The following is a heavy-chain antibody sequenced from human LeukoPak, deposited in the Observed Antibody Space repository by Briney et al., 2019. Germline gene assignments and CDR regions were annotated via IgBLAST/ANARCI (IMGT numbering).Heavy chain of an antibody. CDR3: ASPVVRGLTNY. J-gene: IGHJ4*02. D-gene: IGHD3-10*01. Sequence: GALGLPLSGSGFTFRKYWMDLGRQAPGEGLGGVSRINSDGSSTSYADSVKGRFTISRDNAKNTLYLQMNSLRAEDTAVYYCASPVVRGLTNYWGQGTLVTVSS. CDR1: GFTFRKYW. CDR2: INSDGSST. V-gene: IGHV3-74*01.